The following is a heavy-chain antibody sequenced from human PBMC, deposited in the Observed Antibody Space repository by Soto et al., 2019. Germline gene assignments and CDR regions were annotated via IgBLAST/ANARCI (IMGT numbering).Heavy chain of an antibody. J-gene: IGHJ3*02. CDR1: GFTVSSNY. V-gene: IGHV3-66*01. CDR2: IRDDGYNK. CDR3: ASGGSVAEGAFDI. D-gene: IGHD2-15*01. Sequence: GSLRLSCAASGFTVSSNYMSWVRQAPGKGLEWVSVIRDDGYNKYYADSVKGRFTISRDNSKNTLYLQMNSLRAEDTAVYYCASGGSVAEGAFDIWGQGTMVTVSS.